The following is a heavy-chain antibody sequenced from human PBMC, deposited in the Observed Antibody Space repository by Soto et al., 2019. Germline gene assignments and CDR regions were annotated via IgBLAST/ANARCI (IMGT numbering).Heavy chain of an antibody. CDR3: TKGAWLDY. V-gene: IGHV3-23*04. D-gene: IGHD5-12*01. CDR2: ILGRDDTT. CDR1: GFTFSTDW. J-gene: IGHJ4*02. Sequence: EVQLVESGGGLVQPGGSLRVSCAASGFTFSTDWMHWVRQAPGKGLVWVSGILGRDDTTYYADSVKGRFTISRDTFKNTLHLQMNSLRVEDTALYFCTKGAWLDYWGQGTLVTVSS.